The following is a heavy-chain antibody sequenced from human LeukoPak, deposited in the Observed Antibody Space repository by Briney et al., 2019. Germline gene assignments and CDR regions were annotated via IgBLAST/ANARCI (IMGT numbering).Heavy chain of an antibody. CDR3: ARVYSQTTFMIVVAGDWYFDL. CDR2: ISAYNGNT. V-gene: IGHV1-18*01. D-gene: IGHD3-22*01. Sequence: GASVTVSCKASGYTFTSYGISWVRQAPGQGLEWMGWISAYNGNTNYAQKLQGRVTMTTDTSTSTAYMELRSLRSDDTAVYYCARVYSQTTFMIVVAGDWYFDLWGRGTLVTVSS. CDR1: GYTFTSYG. J-gene: IGHJ2*01.